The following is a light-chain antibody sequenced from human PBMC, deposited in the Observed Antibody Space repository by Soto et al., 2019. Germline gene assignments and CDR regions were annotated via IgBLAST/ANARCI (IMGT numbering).Light chain of an antibody. CDR3: QQYNNWPPFT. V-gene: IGKV3-15*01. CDR1: QSVSSN. Sequence: IVMTQSPATLSVSPVERATLSFRASQSVSSNLAWYQQKPGQAPRLLIYGASTRATGIPARFSGSGSGTEFTLTISSLQSEDFAVYYCQQYNNWPPFTFGPGTKVDIK. J-gene: IGKJ3*01. CDR2: GAS.